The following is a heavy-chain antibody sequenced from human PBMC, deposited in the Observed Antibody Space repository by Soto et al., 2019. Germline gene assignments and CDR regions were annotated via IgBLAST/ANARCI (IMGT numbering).Heavy chain of an antibody. D-gene: IGHD3-16*01. Sequence: PSETLSLTCAVYGGSFSGYYWSWIRQPPGKGLEWIGEINHSGSTNYNPSLKSRVTISVDTSKNQFSLKLSSVTAADTAVYYCARLGFVWGPIVPYFDYWGQGTLVTVSS. CDR1: GGSFSGYY. J-gene: IGHJ4*02. V-gene: IGHV4-34*01. CDR3: ARLGFVWGPIVPYFDY. CDR2: INHSGST.